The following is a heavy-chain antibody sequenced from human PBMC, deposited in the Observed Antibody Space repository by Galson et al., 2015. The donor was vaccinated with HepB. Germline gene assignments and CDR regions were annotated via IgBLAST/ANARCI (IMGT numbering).Heavy chain of an antibody. CDR1: GFTFSNAW. J-gene: IGHJ6*03. CDR2: IKSKTDGGTT. V-gene: IGHV3-15*01. D-gene: IGHD3-10*01. CDR3: TTHYYGSGSLNYYYYYMDV. Sequence: SLRLSCAASGFTFSNAWMSWVRQAPGKGLEWVGRIKSKTDGGTTDYAAPVKGRFTISRDDSKNTLYLQMNSLKTEDTAVYYCTTHYYGSGSLNYYYYYMDVWGKGTAVTVSS.